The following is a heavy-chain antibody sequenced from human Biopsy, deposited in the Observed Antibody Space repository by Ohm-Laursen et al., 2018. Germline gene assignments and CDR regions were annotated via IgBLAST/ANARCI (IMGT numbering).Heavy chain of an antibody. V-gene: IGHV2-70*04. CDR1: GFSLSARGMR. CDR2: VDWDDFQ. Sequence: TQTLPLTCSFSGFSLSARGMRVSWIRQAPGKALEWLARVDWDDFQGYSASLQTKLSISKDTSNDQVVLTVNNVDPADTATYYCARTPILIVSAGLVYRHRRHLQGMDVWGQGIAVTVS. J-gene: IGHJ6*02. D-gene: IGHD6-13*01. CDR3: ARTPILIVSAGLVYRHRRHLQGMDV.